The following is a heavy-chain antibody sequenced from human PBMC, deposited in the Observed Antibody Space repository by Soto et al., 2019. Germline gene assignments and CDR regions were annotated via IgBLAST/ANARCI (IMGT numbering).Heavy chain of an antibody. D-gene: IGHD3-10*01. CDR3: AHSAWFGELFDP. CDR1: GFSLSTSGVG. V-gene: IGHV2-5*02. Sequence: QITLKESGPTLVKPTQTLTLTCTFSGFSLSTSGVGVGWIRQPPGKDLEWLALIYWDDDKRYSPSLKSRLTIPKDTTKNQVVLTMTNMDPVDTATYYCAHSAWFGELFDPWGQGTLVTVSS. J-gene: IGHJ5*02. CDR2: IYWDDDK.